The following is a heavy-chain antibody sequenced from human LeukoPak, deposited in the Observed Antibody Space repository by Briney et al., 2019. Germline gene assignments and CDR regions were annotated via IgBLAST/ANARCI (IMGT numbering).Heavy chain of an antibody. V-gene: IGHV1-18*01. Sequence: ASVKVSCKASGYTFTSYGISWVRQAPGQGLEWMGWISAYNGNTNYAQKLQGRVTMTTDTSTSTAYMELRSLRSDDTAVYYCARAYTTTSVLLWFGELLSKEYYFDYWGQGTLVAVSS. CDR3: ARAYTTTSVLLWFGELLSKEYYFDY. J-gene: IGHJ4*02. CDR2: ISAYNGNT. CDR1: GYTFTSYG. D-gene: IGHD3-10*01.